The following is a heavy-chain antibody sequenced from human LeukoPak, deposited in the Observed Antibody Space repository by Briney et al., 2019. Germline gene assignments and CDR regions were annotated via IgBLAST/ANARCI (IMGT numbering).Heavy chain of an antibody. V-gene: IGHV3-23*01. J-gene: IGHJ4*02. CDR2: ISGSGGST. D-gene: IGHD1-26*01. CDR1: GFTFDDCT. Sequence: GGSLRLSCAASGFTFDDCTMHWVRQAPGKGLEWVSAISGSGGSTYYADSVKGRFTISRDNSKNTLYLQMNSLRAEDTAVYYCAKDFEAWELSGFDYWGQGTLVTVSS. CDR3: AKDFEAWELSGFDY.